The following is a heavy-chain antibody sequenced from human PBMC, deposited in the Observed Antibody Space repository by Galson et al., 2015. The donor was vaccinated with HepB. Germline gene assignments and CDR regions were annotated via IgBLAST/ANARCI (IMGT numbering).Heavy chain of an antibody. CDR2: MDPNSGNT. J-gene: IGHJ5*01. CDR1: GYTFTSYD. V-gene: IGHV1-8*01. D-gene: IGHD4-23*01. Sequence: SVKVSCKASGYTFTSYDINWVRQATGQGLEWMGWMDPNSGNTGYAQKFQGRVTITTDASTSTAYMELSSLRSGDTAVYYCARAGCGGTSGLPAFDTWGQGTLVTVSS. CDR3: ARAGCGGTSGLPAFDT.